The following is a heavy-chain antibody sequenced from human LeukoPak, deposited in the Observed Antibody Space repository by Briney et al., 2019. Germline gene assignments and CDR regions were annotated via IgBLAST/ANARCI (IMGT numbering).Heavy chain of an antibody. CDR2: ISYDGSNK. Sequence: GGSLRLSCAASGFTFSSYAMHWVRQAPGKGLEWVAVISYDGSNKYYADSVKGRFTISRDNSKNTLYLQMNSLRAEDTAVYYCAEGMVRYFDWLPLDYWGQGTLVTVSS. D-gene: IGHD3-9*01. J-gene: IGHJ4*02. CDR1: GFTFSSYA. CDR3: AEGMVRYFDWLPLDY. V-gene: IGHV3-30-3*01.